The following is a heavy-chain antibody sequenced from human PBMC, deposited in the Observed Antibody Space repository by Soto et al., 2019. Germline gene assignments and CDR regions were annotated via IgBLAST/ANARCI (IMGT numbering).Heavy chain of an antibody. Sequence: ASVKVSCKVSGYRLSELSIHWVRQAPGKGLEWMGGFNDEDAEMIYAQKFQGRVSMTEDTSTDTASMELSSLRSEDTARYYCWTVIKVPGALIPYPYDNWGQGTQVTVSS. CDR1: GYRLSELS. V-gene: IGHV1-24*01. D-gene: IGHD2-21*02. J-gene: IGHJ4*02. CDR3: WTVIKVPGALIPYPYDN. CDR2: FNDEDAEM.